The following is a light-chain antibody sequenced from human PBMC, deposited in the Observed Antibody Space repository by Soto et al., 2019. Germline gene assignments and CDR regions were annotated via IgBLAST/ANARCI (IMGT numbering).Light chain of an antibody. CDR3: QHRAGWPTALT. CDR2: NAS. V-gene: IGKV3-11*01. J-gene: IGKJ4*01. CDR1: ESVSNS. Sequence: ETVLTQSPATLPLSPGERATLSCRASESVSNSLAWYQHKPGQAPRLLIYNASNRATGIPARFSGSGSGTDFTLTISRLEPEDFAVYFCQHRAGWPTALTFGAGTKVEIK.